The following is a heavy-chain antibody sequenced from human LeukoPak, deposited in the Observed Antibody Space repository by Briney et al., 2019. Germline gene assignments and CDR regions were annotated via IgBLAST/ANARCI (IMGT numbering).Heavy chain of an antibody. CDR2: IGPSDSYT. CDR3: ARQSIVGATGRSIEEYYFDY. V-gene: IGHV5-10-1*01. D-gene: IGHD1-26*01. J-gene: IGHJ4*02. CDR1: GYSFTSYW. Sequence: GESLKISCKGSGYSFTSYWISWVRQMPGKGLEWMGRIGPSDSYTNYSPSFQGHVTISADKSISTAYPQWSSLKASDTAMYYCARQSIVGATGRSIEEYYFDYWGQGTLVTVSS.